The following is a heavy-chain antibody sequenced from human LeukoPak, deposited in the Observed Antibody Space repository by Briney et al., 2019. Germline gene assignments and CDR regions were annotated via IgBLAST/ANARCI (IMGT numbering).Heavy chain of an antibody. CDR3: ARFFSGDSNYFDY. J-gene: IGHJ4*02. V-gene: IGHV3-11*04. CDR2: ISSSGSTI. Sequence: GGSLRPSCAASAFTVSSSYMSWVRQAPGKGLEWVSYISSSGSTIYYADSVKGRFTISRDNAKNSLYLQMNSLRAEDTAVYYCARFFSGDSNYFDYWGQGTLVTVSS. D-gene: IGHD1-26*01. CDR1: AFTVSSSY.